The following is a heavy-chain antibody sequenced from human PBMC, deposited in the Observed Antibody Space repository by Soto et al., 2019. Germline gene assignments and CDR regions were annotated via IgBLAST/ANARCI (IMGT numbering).Heavy chain of an antibody. CDR2: INHSGST. V-gene: IGHV4-34*01. D-gene: IGHD2-2*01. J-gene: IGHJ6*03. CDR3: ARGDIVVVPAALHYYMDV. CDR1: GGSFSGYY. Sequence: SETLSLTCAVYGGSFSGYYWSWIRQPPGKGLEWIGEINHSGSTNYNPSLKSRVTISVDTSKNQFSLKLSSVTAADTAVYYCARGDIVVVPAALHYYMDVWGKGTTVTVSS.